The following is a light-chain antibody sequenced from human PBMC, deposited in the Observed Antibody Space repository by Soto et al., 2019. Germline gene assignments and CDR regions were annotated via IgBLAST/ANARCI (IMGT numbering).Light chain of an antibody. CDR1: SSDVGGYNF. CDR2: DVN. Sequence: QSALTQPASVSGSPGQSITISCTGTSSDVGGYNFVSWYQQHPGKVPKLMIFDVNRRPSGVSDRFSGSKSGNTASLTISGLQAEDEGHYCCCSYTSSSTHVFGSGTKLTVL. V-gene: IGLV2-14*03. J-gene: IGLJ1*01. CDR3: CSYTSSSTHV.